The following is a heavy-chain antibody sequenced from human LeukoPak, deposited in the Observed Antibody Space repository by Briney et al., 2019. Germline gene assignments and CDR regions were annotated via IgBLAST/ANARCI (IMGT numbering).Heavy chain of an antibody. CDR1: GYTFTGYY. J-gene: IGHJ4*02. D-gene: IGHD3-10*01. CDR3: ARERLRITMVRGASPDDY. Sequence: ASVKVSCKASGYTFTGYYMHWVRQAPGQGLEWMGWTNPNSGGTNYAQKFQGRVTMTRDTSISTAYMELSRLRSDDTAVYYCARERLRITMVRGASPDDYRGQGTLVTVSS. V-gene: IGHV1-2*02. CDR2: TNPNSGGT.